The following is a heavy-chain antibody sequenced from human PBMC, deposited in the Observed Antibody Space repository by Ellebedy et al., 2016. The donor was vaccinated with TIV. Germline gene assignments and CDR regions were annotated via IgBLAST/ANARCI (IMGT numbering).Heavy chain of an antibody. CDR3: ARSDLLWFGELSQFDY. CDR2: INHSGST. J-gene: IGHJ4*02. Sequence: MPSETLSLTCAVYGGSFSGYYWSWIRQPPGKGLEWFGDINHSGSTNYNPSLKSRVTISVDTSKNQFSLKLSSVTAADTAVYYCARSDLLWFGELSQFDYWGQGTLVTVSS. D-gene: IGHD3-10*01. CDR1: GGSFSGYY. V-gene: IGHV4-34*01.